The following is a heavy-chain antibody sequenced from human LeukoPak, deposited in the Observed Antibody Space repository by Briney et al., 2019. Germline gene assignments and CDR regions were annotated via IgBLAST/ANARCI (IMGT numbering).Heavy chain of an antibody. CDR2: IYQSGST. J-gene: IGHJ4*02. V-gene: IGHV4-59*06. D-gene: IGHD6-13*01. CDR3: AREVIATSGPDY. Sequence: PSETLSLTCTVSGGSINSYFWTWIRQPAGKGLEWIGYIYQSGSTYYTPSLRSRVTMSVDRSKNQFSLKVRSVTAADTAIYYCAREVIATSGPDYWGQGTLVIVSS. CDR1: GGSINSYF.